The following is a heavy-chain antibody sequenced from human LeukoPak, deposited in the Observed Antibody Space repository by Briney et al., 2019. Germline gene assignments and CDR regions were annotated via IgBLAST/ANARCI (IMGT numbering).Heavy chain of an antibody. Sequence: ASVKVSCKASGGTFSSYAISWVRQAPGQGLEWMGRIIPILGIANYAQKFQGRVTITADKSTSTAYMELSSLGSEDTAVYYCARARGIAAPHFDYWGQGTLVTVSS. CDR3: ARARGIAAPHFDY. J-gene: IGHJ4*02. CDR2: IIPILGIA. V-gene: IGHV1-69*04. D-gene: IGHD6-13*01. CDR1: GGTFSSYA.